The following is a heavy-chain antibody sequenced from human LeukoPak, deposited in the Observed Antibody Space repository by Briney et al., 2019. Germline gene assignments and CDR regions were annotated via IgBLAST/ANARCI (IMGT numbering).Heavy chain of an antibody. D-gene: IGHD4-17*01. J-gene: IGHJ4*02. V-gene: IGHV3-23*01. CDR1: GFTFSSYA. CDR2: ISGSGGST. CDR3: ARTDGDYDY. Sequence: PGGSLRLSCAASGFTFSSYAMSWVRQAPGKGLEWVSGISGSGGSTYSVDSVKGRFTISRDNSNSTLYLEMNSLRAEDTAVYYCARTDGDYDYWGQGTLVTVSS.